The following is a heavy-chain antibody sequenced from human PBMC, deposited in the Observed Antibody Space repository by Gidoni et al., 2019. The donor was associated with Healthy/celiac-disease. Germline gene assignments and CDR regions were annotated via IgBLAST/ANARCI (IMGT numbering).Heavy chain of an antibody. Sequence: EVQLVESGGGLVKPGGSLRLSCAASGFTFSSYSMNWVRQAPGKGLEWVSSISSSSSYIYYADSVKGRFTISRDNAKNSLYLQMNSLRAEDTAVYYCARDCSSSPPLFCYYYGMDVWGQGTTVTVSS. CDR1: GFTFSSYS. CDR2: ISSSSSYI. V-gene: IGHV3-21*01. D-gene: IGHD6-13*01. CDR3: ARDCSSSPPLFCYYYGMDV. J-gene: IGHJ6*02.